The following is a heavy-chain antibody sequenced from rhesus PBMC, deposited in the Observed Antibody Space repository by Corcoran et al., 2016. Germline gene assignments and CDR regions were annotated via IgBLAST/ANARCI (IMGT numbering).Heavy chain of an antibody. Sequence: QLQLQESGPGLVKPSETLTLTCAVSGGSISSNYWSWIRQPPGKGLEWIGRISGSGGVPDNTPTLKSRGTLSPDTSKEQFSLKMRSGTAADTAVYYCARFYGLLDYWGQGVLVTVSS. CDR2: ISGSGGVP. V-gene: IGHV4-173*01. CDR3: ARFYGLLDY. CDR1: GGSISSNY. J-gene: IGHJ4*01. D-gene: IGHD4-29*01.